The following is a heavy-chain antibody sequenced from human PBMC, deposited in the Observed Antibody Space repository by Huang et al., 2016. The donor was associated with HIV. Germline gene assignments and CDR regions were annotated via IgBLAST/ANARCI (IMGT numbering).Heavy chain of an antibody. D-gene: IGHD1-26*01. Sequence: QVQLVQSGAEVKKPGASVKVSCKASGNTFSGYGISWGRQSPGQGLEWMGWISGYKGNTNNVENLQGRVTMTTDTSTSTAYMELRSLRSDDTAVYYCARDRRPYSGSYLGYWGQGTLVTVSS. CDR1: GNTFSGYG. V-gene: IGHV1-18*04. CDR3: ARDRRPYSGSYLGY. CDR2: ISGYKGNT. J-gene: IGHJ4*02.